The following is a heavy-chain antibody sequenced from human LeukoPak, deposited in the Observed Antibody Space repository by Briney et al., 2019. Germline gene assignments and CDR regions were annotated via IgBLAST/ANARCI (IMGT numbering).Heavy chain of an antibody. Sequence: KPSETLSLTCAVYGGSFSGYYWSWIRQPPGKGLEWIGEINHSGSTNYNPSLKSRVTISVDTSKNQFSLKLSSVTAADTAVYYCARDGGSSSYYYYYGMDVWGQGTTVTVSS. CDR3: ARDGGSSSYYYYYGMDV. CDR2: INHSGST. D-gene: IGHD6-13*01. J-gene: IGHJ6*02. CDR1: GGSFSGYY. V-gene: IGHV4-34*01.